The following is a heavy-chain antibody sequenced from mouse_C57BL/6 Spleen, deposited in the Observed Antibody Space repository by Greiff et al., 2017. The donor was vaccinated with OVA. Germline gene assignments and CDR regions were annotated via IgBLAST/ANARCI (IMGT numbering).Heavy chain of an antibody. Sequence: QVQLKESGTELVKPGASVKLSCKASGYTFTSYWMHWVKQRPGQGLEWIGNINPSNGGTNYNEKFKSKATLTVDKSSSTAYMQLSSLTSEDSAVYYCARRYYSNWYFDVWGTGTTVTVSS. V-gene: IGHV1-53*01. D-gene: IGHD2-5*01. CDR3: ARRYYSNWYFDV. CDR1: GYTFTSYW. CDR2: INPSNGGT. J-gene: IGHJ1*03.